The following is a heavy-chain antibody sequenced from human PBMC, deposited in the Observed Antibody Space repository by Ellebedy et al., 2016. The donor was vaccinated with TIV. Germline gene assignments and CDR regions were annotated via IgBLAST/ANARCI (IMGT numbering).Heavy chain of an antibody. V-gene: IGHV1-2*02. D-gene: IGHD1-7*01. CDR3: ARTGLSITGTTGWDY. J-gene: IGHJ4*02. CDR2: INPNSGGT. CDR1: RYTFTGYY. Sequence: ASVKVSXKASRYTFTGYYMHWVRQAPGQGLEWMGWINPNSGGTNYAQKFQGRVTMTRDTSISTAYMELSRLRSDDTAVYYCARTGLSITGTTGWDYWGQGTLVTVSS.